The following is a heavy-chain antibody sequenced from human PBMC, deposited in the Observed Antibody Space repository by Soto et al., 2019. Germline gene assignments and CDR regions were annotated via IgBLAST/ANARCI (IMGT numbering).Heavy chain of an antibody. CDR3: ARDLPWYSSGSDYYYGMDV. V-gene: IGHV1-18*01. CDR2: ISAYNGNT. CDR1: GYTFTSYG. Sequence: GASVKVSCKASGYTFTSYGISWVRQAPGQGLEWMGWISAYNGNTNYAQKLQGRVTMTTDTSTSTAYMELRSLRSDDTAVYYCARDLPWYSSGSDYYYGMDVWGQGTTVTVSS. J-gene: IGHJ6*02. D-gene: IGHD6-25*01.